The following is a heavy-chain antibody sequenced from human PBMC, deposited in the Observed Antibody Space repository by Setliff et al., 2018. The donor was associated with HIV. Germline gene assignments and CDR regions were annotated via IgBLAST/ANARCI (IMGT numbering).Heavy chain of an antibody. J-gene: IGHJ5*02. D-gene: IGHD4-17*01. CDR3: ARALYGDYGGDINWLDP. CDR1: GYTFINYA. Sequence: ASVKVSCKASGYTFINYAMNWVRQAPGQGLEWMGWINTHTGSPTYAQAFTGRFVFSVDTSVTTAYLQISSPKADDTAVYYCARALYGDYGGDINWLDPWGQGTLVTVSS. CDR2: INTHTGSP. V-gene: IGHV7-4-1*02.